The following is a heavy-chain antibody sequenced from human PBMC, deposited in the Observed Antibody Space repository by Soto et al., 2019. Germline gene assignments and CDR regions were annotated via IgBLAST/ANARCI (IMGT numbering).Heavy chain of an antibody. D-gene: IGHD3-10*01. CDR3: VRTSHYGSGTWNFDY. CDR2: TRNKANSYTT. J-gene: IGHJ4*02. Sequence: PGGSLRLSCAASGCTLSDHYMDWVRQAPGKGLEWVGRTRNKANSYTTEYAASVKGRFIVSSDDSMNSLYLQMNSLKTEDTAMYYCVRTSHYGSGTWNFDYWGQGTLVTVSS. V-gene: IGHV3-72*01. CDR1: GCTLSDHY.